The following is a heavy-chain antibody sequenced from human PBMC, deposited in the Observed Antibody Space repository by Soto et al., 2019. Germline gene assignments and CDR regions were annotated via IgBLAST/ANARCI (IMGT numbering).Heavy chain of an antibody. CDR2: IYYSGST. D-gene: IGHD6-6*01. CDR1: GGSISSGGYY. V-gene: IGHV4-31*03. J-gene: IGHJ4*02. Sequence: LSLTCTVSGGSISSGGYYWSWIRQHPGKGLEWIGYIYYSGSTYYNPSLKSRVTISVDTSKNQFSLKLSSVTAADTAVYYCASTGSSSTPYFDYWGQGTLVTVSS. CDR3: ASTGSSSTPYFDY.